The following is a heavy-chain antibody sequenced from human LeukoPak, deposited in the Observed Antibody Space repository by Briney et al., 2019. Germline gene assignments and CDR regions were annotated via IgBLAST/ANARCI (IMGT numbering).Heavy chain of an antibody. Sequence: GGSLRLSCAASGFTFSSYAMRWVRQAPGKGLEWVSGISGSGDSTFYADSVKGRFTISRDNSKNTLYLQMNSLRAEDTAVYYCAKGRHRELLGSFDYWGQGTLVTVSS. CDR1: GFTFSSYA. CDR2: ISGSGDST. J-gene: IGHJ4*02. CDR3: AKGRHRELLGSFDY. V-gene: IGHV3-23*01. D-gene: IGHD1-7*01.